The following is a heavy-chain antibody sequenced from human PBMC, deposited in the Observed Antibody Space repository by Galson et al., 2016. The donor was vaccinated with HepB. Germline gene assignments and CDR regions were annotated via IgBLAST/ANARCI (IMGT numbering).Heavy chain of an antibody. Sequence: SVKVSCKASGGSFSTYFISWVRQAPGQGLEWMGGIIPIYGIPNYAQKFRGRVTITADESTSTAYMELTSLRSEDTAVYYCARASAVAGTYQPSDYWGQGTLVIASP. CDR2: IIPIYGIP. CDR1: GGSFSTYF. CDR3: ARASAVAGTYQPSDY. D-gene: IGHD6-19*01. J-gene: IGHJ4*02. V-gene: IGHV1-69*13.